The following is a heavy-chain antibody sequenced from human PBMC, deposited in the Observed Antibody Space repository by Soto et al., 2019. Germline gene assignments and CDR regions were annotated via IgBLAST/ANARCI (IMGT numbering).Heavy chain of an antibody. V-gene: IGHV1-8*01. CDR3: ARYAGDAARYFDL. CDR1: GYSFTNYD. J-gene: IGHJ2*01. Sequence: GASVKVSCKASGYSFTNYDINWVRQAAGQGPEWMAWMNPHSGNTGYAQKFRGRVTVARDTSTSIVYMELTRLTSYDTAVYFCARYAGDAARYFDLWGHGTLVTVSS. CDR2: MNPHSGNT. D-gene: IGHD2-15*01.